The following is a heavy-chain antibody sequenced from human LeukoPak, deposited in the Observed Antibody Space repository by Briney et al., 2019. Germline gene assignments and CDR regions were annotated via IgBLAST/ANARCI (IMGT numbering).Heavy chain of an antibody. CDR1: GGSISSYY. CDR2: IYTSGTI. V-gene: IGHV4-4*07. J-gene: IGHJ5*02. D-gene: IGHD3-3*01. CDR3: ARPDDFLAGEYWFDP. Sequence: SETLSLTCTVSGGSISSYYWSWIRQPAGTALEWIGRIYTSGTITYNPSLKSRVTMSVDTSKNQFSLKLSSVTAADTAVYYCARPDDFLAGEYWFDPWGQGTLVTVSS.